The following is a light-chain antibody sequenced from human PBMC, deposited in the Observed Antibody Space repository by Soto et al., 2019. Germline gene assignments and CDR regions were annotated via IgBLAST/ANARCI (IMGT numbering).Light chain of an antibody. Sequence: AIQMTQSPSSLSASVGDRVTTTCRASQGIRNDLGWYQQKPGKAPKLLIYAASSLQSGVPSRFSGSGSGTDVTLVFSSAQPEDVATYYYLQDYDVRGTFGQGTKFDIK. CDR1: QGIRND. CDR3: LQDYDVRGT. CDR2: AAS. V-gene: IGKV1-6*01. J-gene: IGKJ1*01.